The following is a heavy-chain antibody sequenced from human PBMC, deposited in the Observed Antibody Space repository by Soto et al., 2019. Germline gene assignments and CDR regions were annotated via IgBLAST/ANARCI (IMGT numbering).Heavy chain of an antibody. Sequence: GSLRLSCAASGFTFSDYSLHWVRQAPGKGLQWVALISYDGNNKDFADSVNGRFSISRDNSRNTLYLQLNSLRLEDTAMYYCARDGSPYGEPHDAFDIWGQGTLVTVSS. CDR1: GFTFSDYS. V-gene: IGHV3-30-3*01. J-gene: IGHJ3*02. CDR3: ARDGSPYGEPHDAFDI. D-gene: IGHD4-17*01. CDR2: ISYDGNNK.